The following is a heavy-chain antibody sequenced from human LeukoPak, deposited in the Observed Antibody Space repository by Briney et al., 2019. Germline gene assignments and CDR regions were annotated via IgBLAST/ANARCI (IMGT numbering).Heavy chain of an antibody. V-gene: IGHV3-9*01. Sequence: SLRLSCAASGFTFDDYAMHWVRHAPGKGLEWVSGISWNSVGIGYADSVKGRFTISRDNAKNSLYLQMNSLRAEDTALYYCARSCRSGYYSGFDYWGQGTLVTVSS. J-gene: IGHJ4*02. CDR1: GFTFDDYA. CDR3: ARSCRSGYYSGFDY. CDR2: ISWNSVGI. D-gene: IGHD3-3*01.